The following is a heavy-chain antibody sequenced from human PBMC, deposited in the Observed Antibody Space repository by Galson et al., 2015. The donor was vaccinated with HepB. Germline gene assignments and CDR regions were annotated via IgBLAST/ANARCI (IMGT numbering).Heavy chain of an antibody. CDR3: AQDLWMFSTSSSHFAY. J-gene: IGHJ4*02. V-gene: IGHV3-30*18. Sequence: SLRLSCAASGFTFSDYGMHWVRQAPGKGLEWVALTSHDGNKNYYADSVKGRFTISRDSSKNMLYLQVNSLRAEDTAVYYCAQDLWMFSTSSSHFAYWGQGTLVTVSS. CDR2: TSHDGNKN. CDR1: GFTFSDYG. D-gene: IGHD6-6*01.